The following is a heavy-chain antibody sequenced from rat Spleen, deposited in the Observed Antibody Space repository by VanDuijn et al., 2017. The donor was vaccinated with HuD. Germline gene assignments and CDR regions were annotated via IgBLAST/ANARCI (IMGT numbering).Heavy chain of an antibody. CDR3: ARHEYGGYSWFAY. Sequence: EVQLVESGGGLVQPGRSLKLSCSASGFTFSHYDMAWVRQAPTKGLEWVAIISYDGYITYYRDSVKGRFTISRDNAKSTLYLQMNSLRSEDTATYYCARHEYGGYSWFAYWGQGTPVTVSS. CDR1: GFTFSHYD. V-gene: IGHV5-7*01. CDR2: ISYDGYIT. D-gene: IGHD1-11*01. J-gene: IGHJ3*01.